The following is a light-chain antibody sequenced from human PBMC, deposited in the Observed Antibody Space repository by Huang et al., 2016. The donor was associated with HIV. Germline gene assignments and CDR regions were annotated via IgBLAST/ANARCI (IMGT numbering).Light chain of an antibody. V-gene: IGKV1-NL1*01. CDR1: QGSSYS. CDR3: QQYSSIPPT. Sequence: IQMTQSPSSLSASVGDRVSISCRASQGSSYSLAWYQQKPGKAPRLLVHAASRLDSGVPSRFSGSGSGTDYTLTISSLQPEYVAIYCCQQYSSIPPTFGQGTKLEIK. J-gene: IGKJ2*01. CDR2: AAS.